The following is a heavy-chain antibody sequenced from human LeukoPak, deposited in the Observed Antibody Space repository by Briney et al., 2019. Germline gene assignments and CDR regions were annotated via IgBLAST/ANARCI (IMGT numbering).Heavy chain of an antibody. Sequence: SETLSLTCSVSGGSMNSYYWSWIRQSPGKGLEWIGYIYYSGSTNYNPSLKSRVTISVDTSKNQFSLKLSSVTAADTAVYYCARSYGSGNYFDYWGQGILVTVSS. CDR2: IYYSGST. J-gene: IGHJ4*02. CDR1: GGSMNSYY. CDR3: ARSYGSGNYFDY. D-gene: IGHD3-10*01. V-gene: IGHV4-59*08.